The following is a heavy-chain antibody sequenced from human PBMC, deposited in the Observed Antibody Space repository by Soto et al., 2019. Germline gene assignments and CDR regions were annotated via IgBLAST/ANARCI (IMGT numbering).Heavy chain of an antibody. CDR3: AKATATGGGAFEI. Sequence: PGGSLRLSCAVSGFICSSYDMSWVRQAPGKGLEWVSTILVGGSTHYEDSVKGRFTISRDTSKNTVYLQMNSLTARDTAMYYCAKATATGGGAFEICGQGTMVTVSS. CDR2: ILVGGST. J-gene: IGHJ3*02. V-gene: IGHV3-23*01. CDR1: GFICSSYD. D-gene: IGHD2-8*02.